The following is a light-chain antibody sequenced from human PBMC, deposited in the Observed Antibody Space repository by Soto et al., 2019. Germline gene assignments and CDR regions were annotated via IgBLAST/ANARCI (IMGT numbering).Light chain of an antibody. CDR2: GNS. V-gene: IGLV1-40*01. Sequence: QSVLTQPPSVSGAPGQRVTISCTGSSSNIGAGYDVHWYQQLPGRAPKPLIYGNSNRPSGVPDRFSGSKSGTSATLVITGLQAEDEADYFCQSYDNTLSSDVFGTGTKLTVL. CDR1: SSNIGAGYD. CDR3: QSYDNTLSSDV. J-gene: IGLJ1*01.